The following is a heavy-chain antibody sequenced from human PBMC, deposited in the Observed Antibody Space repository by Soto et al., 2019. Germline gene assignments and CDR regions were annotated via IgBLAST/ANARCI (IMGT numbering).Heavy chain of an antibody. CDR3: ARGRVPAAIRGVGVDWFAP. D-gene: IGHD2-2*02. Sequence: QVQLVQSGAEVKKPGASVKVSCKASGYTFTSYDINWVRQATGQGLEWMGWMNPNSGNTGYAQKFQGRVTMTRNTSISTDNRELISLRSEDTAVYYSARGRVPAAIRGVGVDWFAPWGQGTLVTVAS. V-gene: IGHV1-8*01. J-gene: IGHJ5*02. CDR2: MNPNSGNT. CDR1: GYTFTSYD.